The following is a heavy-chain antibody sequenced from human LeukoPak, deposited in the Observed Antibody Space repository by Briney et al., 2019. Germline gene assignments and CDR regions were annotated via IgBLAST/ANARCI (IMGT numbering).Heavy chain of an antibody. J-gene: IGHJ6*03. Sequence: SETLSLTCGVSGGSISSSKWWSWVRQPPGKGLEWIGEIYHRGSPKYNPSLKSRVTISVDKSKNQFSLEMTSVTAADTAVYYCARDLYVYMDVWGKGTTVTVSS. CDR2: IYHRGSP. CDR3: ARDLYVYMDV. D-gene: IGHD3-16*01. CDR1: GGSISSSKW. V-gene: IGHV4/OR15-8*01.